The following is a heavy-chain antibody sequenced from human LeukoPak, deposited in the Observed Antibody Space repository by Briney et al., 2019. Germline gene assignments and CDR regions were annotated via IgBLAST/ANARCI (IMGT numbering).Heavy chain of an antibody. V-gene: IGHV1-2*02. D-gene: IGHD2-15*01. J-gene: IGHJ4*01. CDR1: GYTFTGYY. CDR2: INPNSGGT. CDR3: AREKDIVVVVAAYY. Sequence: ASVKVSCKASGYTFTGYYMHWVRQAPGQGLEWMGWINPNSGGTNYAQKFQGRVTMTRDTSISTAYMELSRLRSDDTAVYYCAREKDIVVVVAAYYWGHGTLVTVSS.